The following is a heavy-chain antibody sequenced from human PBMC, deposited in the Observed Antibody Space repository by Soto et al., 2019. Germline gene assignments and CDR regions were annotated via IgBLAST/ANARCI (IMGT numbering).Heavy chain of an antibody. Sequence: GGSLRLSCAASGFTFSNAWMIWVRQAPGKGLEWVGRIKGEADGGTTEHAASVKGRFTISRDDSKNSLYLQMNSLKTEDTAVYYCTRDVGNYHSSGYPLGGMDVWGQGTTVTVSS. V-gene: IGHV3-15*01. D-gene: IGHD3-22*01. CDR3: TRDVGNYHSSGYPLGGMDV. J-gene: IGHJ6*02. CDR1: GFTFSNAW. CDR2: IKGEADGGTT.